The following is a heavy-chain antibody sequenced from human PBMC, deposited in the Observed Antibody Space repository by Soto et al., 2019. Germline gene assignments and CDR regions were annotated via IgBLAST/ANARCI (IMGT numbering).Heavy chain of an antibody. CDR1: GGSISSDYYH. Sequence: PSETLSLTCTVSGGSISSDYYHWTWIRQSPERGLEWIGYIYHSGSIFYNPSFKSRVTISVDTSKNQFSLKLSSVTAADTAVYYCASLGVPAAMYAAYYYYGMDVWGQGTTVTVSS. CDR2: IYHSGSI. V-gene: IGHV4-30-4*08. D-gene: IGHD2-2*01. CDR3: ASLGVPAAMYAAYYYYGMDV. J-gene: IGHJ6*02.